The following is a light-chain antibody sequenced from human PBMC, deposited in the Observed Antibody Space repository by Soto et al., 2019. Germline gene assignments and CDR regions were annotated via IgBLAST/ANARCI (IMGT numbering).Light chain of an antibody. J-gene: IGLJ1*01. V-gene: IGLV2-14*01. CDR3: SSYTSSSTL. Sequence: QSVLTQTASVSGSPGPSVTSSCTRTNSDVGGYNYVSWYQQHPGKAPKLMIYDVSNRPSGVSNRFSGSKSGNTASLTISGLQAEDEADYYCSSYTSSSTLFGTGTKVTVL. CDR1: NSDVGGYNY. CDR2: DVS.